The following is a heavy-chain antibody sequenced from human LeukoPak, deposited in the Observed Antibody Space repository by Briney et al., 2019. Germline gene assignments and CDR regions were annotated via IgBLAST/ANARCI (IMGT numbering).Heavy chain of an antibody. CDR3: ARYFGVTNYHFDY. Sequence: PGGSLRLSCAASGFTFSSYWMSWVRQAPGKGLEWMADIKHDGSEKYYADSVKGRFTISRDDYKNSLYLQMNSLRAEDTAVYYCARYFGVTNYHFDYWGQGTLVTVSS. J-gene: IGHJ4*02. V-gene: IGHV3-7*01. CDR1: GFTFSSYW. CDR2: IKHDGSEK. D-gene: IGHD3-16*01.